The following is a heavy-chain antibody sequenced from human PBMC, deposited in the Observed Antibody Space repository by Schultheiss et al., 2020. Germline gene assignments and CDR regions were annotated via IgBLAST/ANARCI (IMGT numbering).Heavy chain of an antibody. CDR3: AKDSSSRGYYYGY. D-gene: IGHD6-13*01. Sequence: GGSLRLSCAASGFTFSSYAMHWVRQAPGKGLEWVAFIQSDETSKYYVDSVRGRFTVSRDNSKNTLNLQMNSLRAEDTAVYYCAKDSSSRGYYYGYWGQGTMVTVSS. J-gene: IGHJ4*02. CDR1: GFTFSSYA. V-gene: IGHV3-30*02. CDR2: IQSDETSK.